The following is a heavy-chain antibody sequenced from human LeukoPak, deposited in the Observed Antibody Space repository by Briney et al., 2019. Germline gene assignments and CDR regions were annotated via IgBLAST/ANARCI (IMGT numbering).Heavy chain of an antibody. CDR2: ISSSGSTI. CDR3: AGDRSTSSNYWYFDL. Sequence: GGSLRLSCAASGFTFSDYYMSWIRQAPGKGLEWVSYISSSGSTIYYADSVKGRFTISRDNAKNSLYLQMNSLRAEDTAVYYCAGDRSTSSNYWYFDLWGRGTLVTVSS. J-gene: IGHJ2*01. V-gene: IGHV3-11*01. CDR1: GFTFSDYY. D-gene: IGHD2-2*01.